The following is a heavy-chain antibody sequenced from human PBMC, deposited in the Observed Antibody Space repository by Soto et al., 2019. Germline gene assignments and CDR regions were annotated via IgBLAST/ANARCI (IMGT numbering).Heavy chain of an antibody. D-gene: IGHD6-19*01. CDR2: ISYDGSNK. Sequence: QVQLVESGGGVVQPGRSLRLSCAASGFTFSNYGIHWVRQAPEKGLEWVAVISYDGSNKYYADSVKGRFTISRDNSKNTLYLQMNSLRAEDTAVYYCAKGLGNSGWYLDYWGQGALVTVSS. CDR3: AKGLGNSGWYLDY. CDR1: GFTFSNYG. J-gene: IGHJ4*02. V-gene: IGHV3-30*18.